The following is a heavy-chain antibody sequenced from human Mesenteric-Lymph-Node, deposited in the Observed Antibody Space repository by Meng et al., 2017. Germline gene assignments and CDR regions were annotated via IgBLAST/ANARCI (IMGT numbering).Heavy chain of an antibody. D-gene: IGHD5-18*01. CDR1: GGSISSYY. Sequence: ESLKISCTVSGGSISSYYWSWIRQPPGKGLEWIGYIYYSGSTNYNPSLKSRVTISVDTSKNQFSLKLSSVTAADTAVYYCASGPWGYSYAYDYWGQGTLVTVSS. CDR2: IYYSGST. J-gene: IGHJ4*02. CDR3: ASGPWGYSYAYDY. V-gene: IGHV4-59*01.